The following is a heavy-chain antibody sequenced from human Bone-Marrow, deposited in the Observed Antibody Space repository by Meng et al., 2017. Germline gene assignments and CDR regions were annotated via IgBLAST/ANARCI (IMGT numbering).Heavy chain of an antibody. CDR2: ISYDGSNK. CDR3: ARDGEDTYYDILTGYLSPPIDY. D-gene: IGHD3-9*01. V-gene: IGHV3-30*04. J-gene: IGHJ4*02. CDR1: GFTFSSYA. Sequence: GGSLRLSCAASGFTFSSYAMHWVRQAPGKGLEWVAVISYDGSNKYYADSVKGRFTISRDNSKNTLYLQMNSLRAEDTAVYYCARDGEDTYYDILTGYLSPPIDYWGQGTLVTVSS.